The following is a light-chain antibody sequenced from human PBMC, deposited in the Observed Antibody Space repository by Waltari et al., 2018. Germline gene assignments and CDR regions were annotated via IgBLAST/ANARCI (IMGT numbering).Light chain of an antibody. CDR1: SDDIGAYNY. J-gene: IGLJ1*01. V-gene: IGLV2-14*01. CDR2: EVS. CDR3: TSYTTISTRV. Sequence: QSALTQPASVSGSLGQSITISCTGTSDDIGAYNYVSWLQQHPGRAPKVIISEVSDRPSGVSNRFSGSKSGNTASLTISGLQTEDEADYYCTSYTTISTRVFGSGTRVTVL.